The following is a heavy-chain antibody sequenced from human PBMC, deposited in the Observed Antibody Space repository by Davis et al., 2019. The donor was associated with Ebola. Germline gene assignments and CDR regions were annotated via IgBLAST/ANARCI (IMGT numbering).Heavy chain of an antibody. D-gene: IGHD3-16*02. CDR1: GFTFDDYA. Sequence: GGSLRLSCAASGFTFDDYAMHWVRHAPGKGLEWVSLISGDGGSTYYADSVKGRFTISRDNSKNSLYLQMNSLRTEDTALYYCALRRGHDYVWGSYQFWGQGTLVTVSS. CDR2: ISGDGGST. J-gene: IGHJ4*02. CDR3: ALRRGHDYVWGSYQF. V-gene: IGHV3-43*02.